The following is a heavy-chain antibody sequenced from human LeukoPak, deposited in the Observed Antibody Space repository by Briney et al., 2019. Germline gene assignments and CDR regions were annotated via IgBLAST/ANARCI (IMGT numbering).Heavy chain of an antibody. V-gene: IGHV3-23*01. D-gene: IGHD3-9*01. CDR1: GFTFSSYA. CDR2: ISGSGGST. CDR3: AKVGGILRYFDWFLFPNFDY. J-gene: IGHJ4*02. Sequence: PGGSLRLSCAASGFTFSSYAMSWVRQAPGKGLEWVSAISGSGGSTYYADSVKGRFTISRDNSKSTLYLQMNSLRAEDTAVYYCAKVGGILRYFDWFLFPNFDYWGQGTLVTVSS.